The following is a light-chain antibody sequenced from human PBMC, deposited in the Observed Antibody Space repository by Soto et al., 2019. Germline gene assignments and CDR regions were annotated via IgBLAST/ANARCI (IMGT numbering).Light chain of an antibody. V-gene: IGKV1-5*01. J-gene: IGKJ1*01. Sequence: FEMTQSQSDGSASVGARVTITCRESQSISSWLAWYQQKPGKAPKLLIYDASSLESVVPSRFSGSGSGTEFTLTISSLQPDDFATYYCQQDNRYWTFGQGTKVDIK. CDR1: QSISSW. CDR3: QQDNRYWT. CDR2: DAS.